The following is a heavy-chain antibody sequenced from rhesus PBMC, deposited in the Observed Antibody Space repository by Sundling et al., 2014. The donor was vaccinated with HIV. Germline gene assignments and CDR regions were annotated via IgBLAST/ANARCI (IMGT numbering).Heavy chain of an antibody. CDR3: VRDQLSVFGLGGADY. CDR2: IYSSSGNT. J-gene: IGHJ4*01. CDR1: GGSISGGYG. Sequence: QVHLQESGPGLLKPSETLSLTCAVSGGSISGGYGWGWIRQPPGKGLEWIGTIYSSSGNTYYNPSLKSRVTISRDTSKNQFSLTVTSVTAADTAVYYCVRDQLSVFGLGGADYWGQGVLVTVSS. D-gene: IGHD3-3*01. V-gene: IGHV4-127*01.